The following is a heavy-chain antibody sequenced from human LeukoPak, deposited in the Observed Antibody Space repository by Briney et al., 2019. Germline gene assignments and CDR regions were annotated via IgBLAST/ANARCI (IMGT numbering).Heavy chain of an antibody. V-gene: IGHV3-7*04. CDR2: IKQDGSEK. CDR1: GFTFSSYW. J-gene: IGHJ4*02. CDR3: ARIRGIAAAGDY. Sequence: TGGSLGLSCAASGFTFSSYWMSWVRQPPGKGLEWVANIKQDGSEKYYVDSVKGRFTISRDNAKNSLYLQMNSLTAEDTAVYYCARIRGIAAAGDYWGQGTLVTVSS. D-gene: IGHD6-13*01.